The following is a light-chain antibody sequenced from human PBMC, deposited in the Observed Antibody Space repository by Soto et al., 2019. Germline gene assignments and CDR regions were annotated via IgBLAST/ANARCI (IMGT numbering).Light chain of an antibody. J-gene: IGKJ2*01. CDR2: DAS. Sequence: EIVLTQSPATLSLSPGERATLSCRASQSVGSYLAWYQQKPGQAPRLLTYDASNSATGIPARISDSGSGTDCTFTISSLEPEDSAVYYCQQRSDWPRTFGQGTKLEIK. CDR1: QSVGSY. V-gene: IGKV3-11*01. CDR3: QQRSDWPRT.